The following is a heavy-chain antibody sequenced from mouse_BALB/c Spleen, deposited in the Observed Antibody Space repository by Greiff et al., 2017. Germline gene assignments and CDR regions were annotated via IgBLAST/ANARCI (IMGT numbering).Heavy chain of an antibody. D-gene: IGHD5-1*01. V-gene: IGHV1-69*02. Sequence: QVQLQQPGAELVRPGASVKLSCKASGYTFTSYWLNWVKQRPGQGLEWIGNIYPSDSYTNYNQKFKDKATLTVDKSSSTAYMQLSSPTAEDSAVYYCTRFLSTGDYYAMDYWGQGTSVTVSS. CDR1: GYTFTSYW. CDR3: TRFLSTGDYYAMDY. CDR2: IYPSDSYT. J-gene: IGHJ4*01.